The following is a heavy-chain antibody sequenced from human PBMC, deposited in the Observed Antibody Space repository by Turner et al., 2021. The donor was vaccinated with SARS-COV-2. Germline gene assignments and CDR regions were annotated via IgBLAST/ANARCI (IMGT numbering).Heavy chain of an antibody. V-gene: IGHV4-39*01. J-gene: IGHJ2*01. D-gene: IGHD3-3*01. Sequence: QLQLQESGPGLVKPSETLSLTCTVPGGSISSSRYYWGWIRQPPGKGLEWIGSIYYSGSTNYNPSLKSRVTISVDTSKNQFSLKLSSVTAADTAVYYCARLDYDFWSGYPDRGYFDLWGRGTLVTVSS. CDR1: GGSISSSRYY. CDR3: ARLDYDFWSGYPDRGYFDL. CDR2: IYYSGST.